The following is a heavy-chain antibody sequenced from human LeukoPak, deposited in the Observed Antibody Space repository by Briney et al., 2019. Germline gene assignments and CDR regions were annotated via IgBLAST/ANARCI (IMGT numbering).Heavy chain of an antibody. D-gene: IGHD1-1*01. CDR2: INHSGST. J-gene: IGHJ4*02. V-gene: IGHV4-34*01. CDR1: GGAFSGSY. CDR3: ASSGTTGTNLDY. Sequence: SETLCLTCAVYGGAFSGSYWSWIRQPPGKGLEWMGEINHSGSTNNNPSLKSRVTISVDSSKTQFSLKLSSVTAADTAVYYCASSGTTGTNLDYWGQGTLVTVSS.